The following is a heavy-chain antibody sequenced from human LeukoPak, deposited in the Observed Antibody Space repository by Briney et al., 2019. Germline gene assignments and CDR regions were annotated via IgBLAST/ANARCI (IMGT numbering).Heavy chain of an antibody. CDR1: GFTFSSYW. CDR3: ARENPPYYYGSGSYIWFDP. CDR2: ISTSSSTI. V-gene: IGHV3-48*01. Sequence: GGSLRLSCAASGFTFSSYWMSWVRQAPGKGLEWVSYISTSSSTIYYADSVKGRFTISRDNAKSSLYLQMNSLRAEDTAVYYCARENPPYYYGSGSYIWFDPWGQGTLVTVSS. D-gene: IGHD3-10*01. J-gene: IGHJ5*02.